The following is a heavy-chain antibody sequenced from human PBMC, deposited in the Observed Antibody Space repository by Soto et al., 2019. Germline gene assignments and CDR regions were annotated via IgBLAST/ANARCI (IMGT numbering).Heavy chain of an antibody. CDR1: GGSFSGYY. J-gene: IGHJ6*02. V-gene: IGHV4-34*01. CDR2: INHSGST. Sequence: QVQLQQWGAGLLKPSETLSLTCAVYGGSFSGYYWSWIRQPPGKGLEWIGEINHSGSTNYNPSLKSRVTISVDKYKNQCSLKLSSVTAADTAVYYCASGRRCSGGSCYQLGYYGMDVWGQGTTVTVSS. CDR3: ASGRRCSGGSCYQLGYYGMDV. D-gene: IGHD2-15*01.